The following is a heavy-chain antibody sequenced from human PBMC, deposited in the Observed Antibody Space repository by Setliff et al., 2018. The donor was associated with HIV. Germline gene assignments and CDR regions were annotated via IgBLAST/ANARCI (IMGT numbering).Heavy chain of an antibody. CDR1: GFMFNDYG. CDR3: ARDHYLGLDY. D-gene: IGHD7-27*01. J-gene: IGHJ4*02. CDR2: ISWDGIKT. V-gene: IGHV3-20*04. Sequence: GGSLRLSCVGSGFMFNDYGMSWVRQAPGKGLEWVAGISWDGIKTTYGDSVRGRFTISRDNVEKSVYLQMNRLRNEDTARYYCARDHYLGLDYWGQGSLVTVS.